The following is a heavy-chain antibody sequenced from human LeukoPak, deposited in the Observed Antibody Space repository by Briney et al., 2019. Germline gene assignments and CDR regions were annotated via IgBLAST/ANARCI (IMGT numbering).Heavy chain of an antibody. V-gene: IGHV4-59*01. D-gene: IGHD3-22*01. CDR1: GGSISSYY. CDR2: IYYSGST. CDR3: AREFRDYYDSSGHFDY. J-gene: IGHJ4*02. Sequence: PSETLSLTCTVSGGSISSYYWSWIRQPPGKGLEWIGYIYYSGSTNYNPSLKSRVTISVDTSKNQFSLKLSSVTAADTAVYYCAREFRDYYDSSGHFDYWGQGTLVTVSS.